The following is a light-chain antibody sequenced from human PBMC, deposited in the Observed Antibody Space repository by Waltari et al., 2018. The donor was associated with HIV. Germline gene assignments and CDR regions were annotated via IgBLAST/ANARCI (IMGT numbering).Light chain of an antibody. Sequence: QSALTQPASVSGSPGQSITISCTGTSSDVGIYNLVSWYQQYPGKAPKLMIYDGSKRPSGVSNRFSGSKSGNTASLTISGLQTEDEADYYCCSYAGSFVVFGGGTKLTVL. J-gene: IGLJ2*01. CDR3: CSYAGSFVV. CDR2: DGS. CDR1: SSDVGIYNL. V-gene: IGLV2-23*01.